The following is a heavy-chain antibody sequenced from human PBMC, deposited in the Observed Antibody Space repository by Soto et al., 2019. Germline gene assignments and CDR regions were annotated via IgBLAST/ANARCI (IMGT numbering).Heavy chain of an antibody. J-gene: IGHJ3*02. V-gene: IGHV1-69*02. CDR3: ARVATVTTDGAFDI. D-gene: IGHD4-17*01. Sequence: QVQLVQSGAEVKKPGSSVKVSCKASGGTFSSYTISWMRQAPGQGLEWMGRIIPILGIANYAQKFQGRVTITADKSTSTAYMELSSLRSEDTAVYYCARVATVTTDGAFDIWGQGTMVTVSS. CDR1: GGTFSSYT. CDR2: IIPILGIA.